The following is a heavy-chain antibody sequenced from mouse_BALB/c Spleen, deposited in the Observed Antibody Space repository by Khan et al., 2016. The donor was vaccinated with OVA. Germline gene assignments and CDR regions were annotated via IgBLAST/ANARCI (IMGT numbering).Heavy chain of an antibody. CDR3: ARGGSSGPSWFAY. V-gene: IGHV3-6*02. J-gene: IGHJ3*01. Sequence: EVQLQESGPGLVKPSQSLSLTCSVTGYSITSGYFWNWIRQFPGNNLEWLGYIRYDGDSNYNPSLKNRISITRDTPKNQFFLMLNSVPPEDTATYYCARGGSSGPSWFAYWGQGTLVTVSA. CDR2: IRYDGDS. CDR1: GYSITSGYF. D-gene: IGHD3-1*01.